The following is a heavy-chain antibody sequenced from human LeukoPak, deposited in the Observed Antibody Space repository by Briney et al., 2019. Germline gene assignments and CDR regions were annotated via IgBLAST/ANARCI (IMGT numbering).Heavy chain of an antibody. Sequence: GGSLRLSCAASGFTFSSYHINWVRQAPGKGLEWVSYISSSSSTIYYADSVKGRFTISRDNAKNSLYLQMNSLRAEDTAVYYCAIDPTVVNGYWGQGTLVTVSS. J-gene: IGHJ4*02. V-gene: IGHV3-48*04. CDR2: ISSSSSTI. CDR1: GFTFSSYH. CDR3: AIDPTVVNGY. D-gene: IGHD4-23*01.